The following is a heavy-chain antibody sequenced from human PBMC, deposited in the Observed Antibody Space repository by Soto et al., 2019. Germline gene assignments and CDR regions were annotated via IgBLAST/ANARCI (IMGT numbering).Heavy chain of an antibody. Sequence: GASVKVSCKASGYTFTGYYMHWVRQAPGQGLEWMGWINPNSGGTNYAQKFQGWVTMTRDTSISTAYMELSRLRSDDTAVYYCARSIAAAWRPQFAYGGQGTLDTVSS. CDR1: GYTFTGYY. J-gene: IGHJ4*02. V-gene: IGHV1-2*04. CDR2: INPNSGGT. D-gene: IGHD6-13*01. CDR3: ARSIAAAWRPQFAY.